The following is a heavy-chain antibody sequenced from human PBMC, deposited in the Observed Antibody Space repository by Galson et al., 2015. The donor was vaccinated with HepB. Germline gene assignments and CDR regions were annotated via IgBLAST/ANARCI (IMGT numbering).Heavy chain of an antibody. V-gene: IGHV1-3*01. CDR1: GYTFSSYS. CDR3: ARTSPRDILRGLVVFDS. Sequence: SVKVSCKASGYTFSSYSMYWVRQAPGQRLEWMGWINGVSGNTKYSEKFQGRVTITRDSSASTGYMELSSLKFEDTATYYCARTSPRDILRGLVVFDSWGQGTLVTVSS. CDR2: INGVSGNT. D-gene: IGHD3/OR15-3a*01. J-gene: IGHJ4*02.